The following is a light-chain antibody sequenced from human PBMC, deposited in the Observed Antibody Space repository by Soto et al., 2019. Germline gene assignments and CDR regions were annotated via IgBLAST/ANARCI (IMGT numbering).Light chain of an antibody. CDR1: QDIRHD. CDR2: SAS. V-gene: IGKV1-6*01. CDR3: LQDDAYPLT. Sequence: AIQMTQSPSSLSASVGDRVTITCRASQDIRHDLGWYQQKPGKAPKLLIYSASTLHSGVPSRFSGTGSGTDFTLTISSLQPEDFATYYCLQDDAYPLTFGGGTMVEIK. J-gene: IGKJ4*01.